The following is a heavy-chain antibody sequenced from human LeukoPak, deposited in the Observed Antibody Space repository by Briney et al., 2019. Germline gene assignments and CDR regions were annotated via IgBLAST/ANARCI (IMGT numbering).Heavy chain of an antibody. Sequence: RGSLRLSCAASGFTFSNYAIHWVRQAPGKGLEWVVVISYDGSNNYYADSVKGRFTISRDNSKNTLYLQMNSLRAEDTAVYYCARDPYRDYDGSGYYYYYYGMDVWGRGTTVTVSS. CDR2: ISYDGSNN. D-gene: IGHD3-10*01. CDR3: ARDPYRDYDGSGYYYYYYGMDV. V-gene: IGHV3-30-3*01. CDR1: GFTFSNYA. J-gene: IGHJ6*02.